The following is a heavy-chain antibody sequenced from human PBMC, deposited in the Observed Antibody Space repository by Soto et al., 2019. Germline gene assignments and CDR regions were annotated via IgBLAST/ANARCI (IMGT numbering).Heavy chain of an antibody. CDR2: IYYSGST. V-gene: IGHV4-31*03. D-gene: IGHD3-10*01. Sequence: PSETLSLTCTVSGGSISSGGYYWSWIRQHPGKGLEWIGYIYYSGSTYYNPSLKSRVTISVDTSKNQFSLKLSSVTAADTAVYYCARDPFSSVRGVRVRYYGMDVWGQGTTVTVSS. J-gene: IGHJ6*02. CDR1: GGSISSGGYY. CDR3: ARDPFSSVRGVRVRYYGMDV.